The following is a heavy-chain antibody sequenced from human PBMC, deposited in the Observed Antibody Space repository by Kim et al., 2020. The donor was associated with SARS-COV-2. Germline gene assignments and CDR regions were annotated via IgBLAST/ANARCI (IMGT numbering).Heavy chain of an antibody. CDR3: ARASLPRSYSSNWYYFDF. CDR1: RYTLSDYS. CDR2: INTDNGET. Sequence: ASVKVSCKASRYTLSDYSMHWVRQAPGQRLEWMGWINTDNGETKYSQKFQGRVTITRDTSANTAYMELSSLRSEDTAVYYCARASLPRSYSSNWYYFDFWGQGTQVTVSS. D-gene: IGHD6-13*01. J-gene: IGHJ4*02. V-gene: IGHV1-3*04.